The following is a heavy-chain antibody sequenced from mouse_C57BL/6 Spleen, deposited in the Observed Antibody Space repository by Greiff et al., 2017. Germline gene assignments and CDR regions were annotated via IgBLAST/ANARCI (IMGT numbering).Heavy chain of an antibody. V-gene: IGHV14-4*01. CDR3: TTGYYYGSSYGY. J-gene: IGHJ2*01. CDR2: IDPENGDI. D-gene: IGHD1-1*01. Sequence: EVQLQQSGAELVRPGASVKLSCTASGFNIKDDYMHWVKQRPEQGLEWIGWIDPENGDIEYASKFQGKATITADTSSNTAYLQLSSLTSEDTAVYYCTTGYYYGSSYGYWGQGTTLTVSS. CDR1: GFNIKDDY.